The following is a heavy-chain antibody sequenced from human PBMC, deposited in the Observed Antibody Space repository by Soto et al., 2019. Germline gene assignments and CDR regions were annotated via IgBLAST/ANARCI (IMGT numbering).Heavy chain of an antibody. V-gene: IGHV5-51*01. Sequence: SLKISCKGSGYSSSSYWIGWVRQMPGKGLEWMGIIYPGDSDTRYSPSFQGQVTISADKSISTAYLQWSSLKASDTAMYYCARRLSSWYINWFDPWGQGTLVTVSS. D-gene: IGHD6-13*01. J-gene: IGHJ5*02. CDR3: ARRLSSWYINWFDP. CDR2: IYPGDSDT. CDR1: GYSSSSYW.